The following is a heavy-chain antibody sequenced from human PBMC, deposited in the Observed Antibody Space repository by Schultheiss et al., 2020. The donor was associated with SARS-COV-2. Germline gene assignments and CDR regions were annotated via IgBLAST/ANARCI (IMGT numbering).Heavy chain of an antibody. CDR3: ARDRDYSNYETPNYYGMDV. Sequence: ASVKVSCKASGYTFASYDVNWVRQAPGQGLEWMGWISAYNGNTNYAQKLQGRVTMTTDTSTSTAYMELRRLRSDDTAVYYCARDRDYSNYETPNYYGMDVWGQGTTVTVSS. CDR2: ISAYNGNT. V-gene: IGHV1-18*01. J-gene: IGHJ6*02. D-gene: IGHD4-11*01. CDR1: GYTFASYD.